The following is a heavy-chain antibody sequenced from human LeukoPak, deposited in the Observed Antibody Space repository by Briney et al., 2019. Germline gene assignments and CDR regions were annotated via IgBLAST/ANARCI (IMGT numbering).Heavy chain of an antibody. CDR2: MNPNSGNT. Sequence: RASVKVSCKASGYTFTSYDINWVRQATGQGLEWMGWMNPNSGNTGYAQKFQGRVTMTRNTSISTAYMELSSLRSEDTTVYYCARGSDYDILTGPYYYYGMDVWGQGTTVTVSS. CDR3: ARGSDYDILTGPYYYYGMDV. J-gene: IGHJ6*02. D-gene: IGHD3-9*01. V-gene: IGHV1-8*01. CDR1: GYTFTSYD.